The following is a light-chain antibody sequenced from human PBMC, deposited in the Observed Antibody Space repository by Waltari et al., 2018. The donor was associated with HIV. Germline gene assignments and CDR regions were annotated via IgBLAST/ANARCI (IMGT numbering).Light chain of an antibody. CDR1: ESVLFSSNNKNY. CDR3: QQYYSTPLT. V-gene: IGKV4-1*01. J-gene: IGKJ4*01. Sequence: IVMTKSPDSLPVSLGERATINCKSSESVLFSSNNKNYLSWYQQKPGQPPKLLIYWASSRESGVPDRFSGSGSETDFTLTIRSLQAEDVAVYYCQQYYSTPLTFGGGTKVEIK. CDR2: WAS.